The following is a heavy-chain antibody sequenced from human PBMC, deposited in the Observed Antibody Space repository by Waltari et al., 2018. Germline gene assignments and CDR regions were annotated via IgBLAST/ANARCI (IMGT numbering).Heavy chain of an antibody. CDR1: GYTFTSYG. V-gene: IGHV1-18*01. CDR2: ISAYNGNT. J-gene: IGHJ3*02. Sequence: QVQLVQSGAEVKKPGASAKVSCKASGYTFTSYGIIWVRQAPGQGLEWMGWISAYNGNTNYAQKLQGRVTMTTDTSTSTAYMELRSLRSDDTAVYYCALYSSIAAPYGAFDIWGQGTMVTVSS. CDR3: ALYSSIAAPYGAFDI. D-gene: IGHD6-6*01.